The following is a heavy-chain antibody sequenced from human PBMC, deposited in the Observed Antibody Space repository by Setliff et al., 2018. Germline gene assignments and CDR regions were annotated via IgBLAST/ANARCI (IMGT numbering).Heavy chain of an antibody. CDR2: ISYDGSNK. CDR1: GFTFSSNA. J-gene: IGHJ4*02. D-gene: IGHD1-26*01. CDR3: ARGQQWELLPPYFDY. Sequence: RLSCAASGFTFSSNAMHWVRQAPGRGLEWVAFISYDGSNKSYGDSVKGRFTISRDNSKNTLYLQMDRLRTEDTAVYYCARGQQWELLPPYFDYWGRGTLVTVSS. V-gene: IGHV3-30*04.